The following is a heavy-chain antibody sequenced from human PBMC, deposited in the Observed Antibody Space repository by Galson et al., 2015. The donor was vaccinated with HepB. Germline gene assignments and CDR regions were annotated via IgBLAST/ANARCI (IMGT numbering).Heavy chain of an antibody. D-gene: IGHD3-3*01. J-gene: IGHJ6*02. CDR3: ARSGIMIFGVVSYYYYGMDV. Sequence: SVKVSCKAAGYTFTNYGISWGRQAPGQGLEWMGRLSTYKGDTHYVQKLQGRVTMTTDTSTNTAYMELRSLRSEDTAVYYWARSGIMIFGVVSYYYYGMDVWGQGTTVTVSS. V-gene: IGHV1-18*04. CDR1: GYTFTNYG. CDR2: LSTYKGDT.